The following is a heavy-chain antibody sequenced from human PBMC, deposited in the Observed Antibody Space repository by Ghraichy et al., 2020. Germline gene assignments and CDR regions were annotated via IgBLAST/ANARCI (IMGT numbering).Heavy chain of an antibody. D-gene: IGHD3-3*01. J-gene: IGHJ4*02. CDR3: ARDGVLGRPDYFDS. CDR2: ISIDSKTK. Sequence: GESLNISCVASGFTFSTYDLHWVRQAPGKGLEWAAVISIDSKTKYYTDSVKGRFTISRDNSKNTLYLQMDSLRVEDTATYYCARDGVLGRPDYFDSWGQGTLVTVSS. CDR1: GFTFSTYD. V-gene: IGHV3-30*04.